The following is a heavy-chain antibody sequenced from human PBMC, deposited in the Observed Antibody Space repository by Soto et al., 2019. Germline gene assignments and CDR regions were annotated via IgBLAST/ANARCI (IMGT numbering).Heavy chain of an antibody. V-gene: IGHV3-23*01. D-gene: IGHD6-6*01. CDR2: ISGSGSST. Sequence: EVQLLQSGGGLVQPGGSLRLSCAASGFRFSSKAMSWVRQAPGKGLEWVSIISGSGSSTYYTDSLKGRFTISRDNSKSLMYLEITYLGAEDTDVYYCAKENGFQFVNFAASGFDYWGQGSLVSVSS. J-gene: IGHJ4*02. CDR3: AKENGFQFVNFAASGFDY. CDR1: GFRFSSKA.